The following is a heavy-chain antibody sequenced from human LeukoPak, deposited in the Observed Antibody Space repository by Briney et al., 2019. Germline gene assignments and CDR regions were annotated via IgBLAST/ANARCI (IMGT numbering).Heavy chain of an antibody. V-gene: IGHV4-59*01. D-gene: IGHD3-22*01. J-gene: IGHJ4*02. Sequence: SETLSLTCTVSGGSISSYYWSWIRQPPGKGLEWIGYIYYSGSTNYNPSLKSRVTISVDTSKNQFSLKLSSVTAADTAVYYCASTHYDSSGYSLFDYWGQGTLVTVSS. CDR2: IYYSGST. CDR3: ASTHYDSSGYSLFDY. CDR1: GGSISSYY.